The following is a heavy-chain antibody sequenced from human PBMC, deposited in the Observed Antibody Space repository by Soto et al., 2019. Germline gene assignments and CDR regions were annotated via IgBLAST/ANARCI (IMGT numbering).Heavy chain of an antibody. J-gene: IGHJ3*02. CDR1: GYSFTSYW. CDR3: ARLSISGTTKRDAFDI. CDR2: IYPGDSDT. D-gene: IGHD1-7*01. V-gene: IGHV5-51*01. Sequence: GESLKISCKGSGYSFTSYWIGWVRQMPGKGLEWMGIIYPGDSDTRYSPSFQGQVTISADKSISTAYLQWSSLKASDTAMYYCARLSISGTTKRDAFDIWGQGTMVTVSS.